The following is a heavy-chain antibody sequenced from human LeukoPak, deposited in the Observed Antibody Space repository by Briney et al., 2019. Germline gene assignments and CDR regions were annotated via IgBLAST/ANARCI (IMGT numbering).Heavy chain of an antibody. CDR2: IYQSGST. CDR3: ARHKWDGFNCFDY. Sequence: SETLSLTCTVSNGSIRSNYWGWVRQPPGKGLEWIAYIYQSGSTNYNPSLKSRVTISVDTSKNQFSLSLSSVTAADTAVYYCARHKWDGFNCFDYWGQGTLVTVSS. D-gene: IGHD5-24*01. CDR1: NGSIRSNY. V-gene: IGHV4-59*08. J-gene: IGHJ4*02.